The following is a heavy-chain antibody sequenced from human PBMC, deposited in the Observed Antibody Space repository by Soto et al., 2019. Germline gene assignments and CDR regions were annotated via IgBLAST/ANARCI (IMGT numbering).Heavy chain of an antibody. D-gene: IGHD1-26*01. Sequence: ASVNVSFKASGYTFTGYYMHWVRQAPGQGLEWMGWINPNSGGTNYAQKFQGRVTMTRDTSISTAYMELSRLRSDDTAVYYCASPSIMSYYVFDYWGQGTLVNVSS. CDR1: GYTFTGYY. J-gene: IGHJ4*02. V-gene: IGHV1-2*02. CDR3: ASPSIMSYYVFDY. CDR2: INPNSGGT.